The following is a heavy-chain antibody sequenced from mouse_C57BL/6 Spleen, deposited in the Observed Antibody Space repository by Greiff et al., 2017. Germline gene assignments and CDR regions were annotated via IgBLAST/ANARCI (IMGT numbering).Heavy chain of an antibody. Sequence: VQGVASGGGLVKPGGSLKLSCAASGLTFSDHGMHWVRQAPEKGLEWVAYISSGSSTIYYADTVKGRFTISRDNAKNTLFLQMTSLRSEDTAMYYCARDSRWYFDVWGTGTTVTVSS. D-gene: IGHD2-12*01. CDR2: ISSGSSTI. CDR3: ARDSRWYFDV. J-gene: IGHJ1*03. V-gene: IGHV5-17*01. CDR1: GLTFSDHG.